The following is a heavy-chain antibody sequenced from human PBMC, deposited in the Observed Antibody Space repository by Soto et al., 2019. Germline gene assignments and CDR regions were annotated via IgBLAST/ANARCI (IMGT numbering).Heavy chain of an antibody. D-gene: IGHD2-21*02. J-gene: IGHJ4*02. Sequence: ASVKVSCKASGGTFSSYAISWVRQAPGQGLEWMGGIIPIFSTANYAQKFQGRVTITADESTSTAYMELSSLRSEDTAVYYFASSEHIVVVTAIHTNFDYWGQGTLVTVSS. CDR1: GGTFSSYA. CDR3: ASSEHIVVVTAIHTNFDY. CDR2: IIPIFSTA. V-gene: IGHV1-69*13.